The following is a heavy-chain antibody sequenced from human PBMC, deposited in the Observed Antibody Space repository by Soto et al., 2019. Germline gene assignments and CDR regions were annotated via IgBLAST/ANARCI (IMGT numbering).Heavy chain of an antibody. D-gene: IGHD3-22*01. CDR2: VYYTGST. V-gene: IGHV4-59*01. CDR1: GDSISTFY. J-gene: IGHJ4*02. Sequence: SETLSLTCTVSGDSISTFYWGWMRQSPGKELEWSGYVYYTGSTNYNPSLKSRVTISVDRSKNQFSLKLTSANAADTAVYYCARGRTVRNYADDSSDYFYFFDYWGQGTQVTVSS. CDR3: ARGRTVRNYADDSSDYFYFFDY.